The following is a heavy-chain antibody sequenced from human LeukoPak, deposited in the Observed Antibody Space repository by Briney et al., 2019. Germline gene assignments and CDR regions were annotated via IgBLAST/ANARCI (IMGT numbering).Heavy chain of an antibody. J-gene: IGHJ6*02. Sequence: SETLSLTCSVSGGSITNNYWTWIRQPPGKGLEWVGYMYYNGSTNYNPSLKSRVTISVDTPKIQFSLKLSSVTAADTAVYYCARTYYDILTGYYMALDVWGQGTTVTVSS. CDR3: ARTYYDILTGYYMALDV. V-gene: IGHV4-59*08. D-gene: IGHD3-9*01. CDR1: GGSITNNY. CDR2: MYYNGST.